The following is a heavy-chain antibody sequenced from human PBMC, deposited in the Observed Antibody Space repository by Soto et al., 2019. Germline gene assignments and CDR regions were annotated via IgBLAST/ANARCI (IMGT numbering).Heavy chain of an antibody. J-gene: IGHJ3*02. Sequence: GESLQISCKGSGYSFTTYWIGWVRQMPGKGLEWMGIIYPGDSDTRYSPSFQGQVTFSADKSISTAYLQWSSLKASDTAMYYCARSIYGGNSGGAFDIWGQGTMVTVSS. D-gene: IGHD2-21*02. CDR2: IYPGDSDT. CDR3: ARSIYGGNSGGAFDI. CDR1: GYSFTTYW. V-gene: IGHV5-51*01.